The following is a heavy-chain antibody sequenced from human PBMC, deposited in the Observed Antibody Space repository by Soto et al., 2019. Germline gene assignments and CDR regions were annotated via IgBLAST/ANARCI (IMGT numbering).Heavy chain of an antibody. CDR3: ARGAYSDSSSYFDY. CDR2: IYYSGTT. V-gene: IGHV4-30-4*01. J-gene: IGHJ4*02. CDR1: GDSISSGAHY. Sequence: QVQLQESGPGLVKPSQTLSLTCTVSGDSISSGAHYWSWISQPPGTGLEWIGSIYYSGTTYSRPSLQSRVTISVDTSKNQFSLKLNSVTAADTAVYYCARGAYSDSSSYFDYWGQGTLVPVSS. D-gene: IGHD6-6*01.